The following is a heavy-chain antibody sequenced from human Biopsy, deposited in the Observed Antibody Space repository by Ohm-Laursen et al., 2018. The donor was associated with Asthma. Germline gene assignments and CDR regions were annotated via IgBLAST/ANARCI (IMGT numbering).Heavy chain of an antibody. Sequence: SHTLSLTCTVSRGSNSRSNYYWGTIRQPPGKGLERTGHISYNGSTYSDPTLKSRVSIARDTSKNQFSLKLSSVSAADTAVYYCARAQDYYDSRGYYRSFDYWGQGTLVTVSS. CDR2: ISYNGST. V-gene: IGHV4-31*03. D-gene: IGHD3-22*01. CDR3: ARAQDYYDSRGYYRSFDY. J-gene: IGHJ4*02. CDR1: RGSNSRSNYY.